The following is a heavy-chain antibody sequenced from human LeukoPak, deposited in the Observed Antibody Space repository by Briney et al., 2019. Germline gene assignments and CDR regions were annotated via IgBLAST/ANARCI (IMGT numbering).Heavy chain of an antibody. V-gene: IGHV4-39*02. CDR2: IYYSGST. Sequence: SETLSLTCTVSGGSISSSSYYWGWIRQPPGKGLEWIGSIYYSGSTYYNPSLKSRVTISVDTSKNQFSLKLSSVTAADTAVYYCARDVDTVMDWANDAFHIWGQGTMVTVSS. D-gene: IGHD5-18*01. CDR1: GGSISSSSYY. J-gene: IGHJ3*02. CDR3: ARDVDTVMDWANDAFHI.